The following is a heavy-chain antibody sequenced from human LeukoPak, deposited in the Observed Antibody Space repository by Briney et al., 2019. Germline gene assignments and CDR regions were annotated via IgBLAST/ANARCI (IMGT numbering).Heavy chain of an antibody. J-gene: IGHJ4*02. CDR3: ATSGIVGPPDYFDY. V-gene: IGHV1-2*06. Sequence: GASVKVSCKASGYTFTGYYMHWVGQAPGQGLEWMGPINPNSGGTNYAQKFQGRVTMTRDTSISTASMELSRLRSDDTAVYYCATSGIVGPPDYFDYWGQGTLVTVSS. CDR2: INPNSGGT. D-gene: IGHD1-26*01. CDR1: GYTFTGYY.